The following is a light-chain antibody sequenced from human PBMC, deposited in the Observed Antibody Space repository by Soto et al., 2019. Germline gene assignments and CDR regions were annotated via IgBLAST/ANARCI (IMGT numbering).Light chain of an antibody. V-gene: IGLV2-11*01. CDR1: SSDVGGYNY. Sequence: QSVLTQPRSVSGSPGQSVTISCTGTSSDVGGYNYVSWYQQHPGKAPKLMIYDVSRRPSGVPDRFSGSKSGNTASLTISGLQAEDEADYYCCSYAGSYNYYVLRTATKPTV. CDR3: CSYAGSYNYYV. CDR2: DVS. J-gene: IGLJ1*01.